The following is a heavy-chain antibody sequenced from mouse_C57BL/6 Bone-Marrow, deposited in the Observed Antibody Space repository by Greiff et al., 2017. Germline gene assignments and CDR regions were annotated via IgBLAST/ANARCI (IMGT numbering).Heavy chain of an antibody. D-gene: IGHD2-4*01. CDR1: GFNIKDDY. Sequence: VQLLQSGAELVRPGDSVKFSCTASGFNIKDDYINWVQQRPEQGLEWIGGIDPESGNTEYASKFPCKGSITSDTSSNTVFLQLSSLTSEDTAVYYCSSLDWNYLDFWGQGTPLTVAS. V-gene: IGHV14-4*01. CDR3: SSLDWNYLDF. CDR2: IDPESGNT. J-gene: IGHJ2*01.